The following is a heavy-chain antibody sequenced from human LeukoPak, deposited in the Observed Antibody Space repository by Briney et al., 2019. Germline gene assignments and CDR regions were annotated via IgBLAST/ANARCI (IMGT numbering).Heavy chain of an antibody. CDR3: ARFVGRSSSGYYLY. CDR1: GDSIRSYY. D-gene: IGHD6-19*01. CDR2: IYYGGST. V-gene: IGHV4-59*01. Sequence: SETLSLTCTVSGDSIRSYYWSWIRQSPGKGLEWIGYIYYGGSTNYNPSLKSRVTISVDTSKNQFSLKLTSVTAADTAVYYCARFVGRSSSGYYLYWGQGTLVTVSS. J-gene: IGHJ4*02.